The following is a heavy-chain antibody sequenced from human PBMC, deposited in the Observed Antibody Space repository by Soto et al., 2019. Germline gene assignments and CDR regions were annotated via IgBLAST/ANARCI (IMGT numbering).Heavy chain of an antibody. CDR1: GFTFSSYA. Sequence: GSLRLSCASSGFTFSSYAMIWVRQAPGKGLEWVSAISGSGGSTYYADSVKGRFTISRDNSKNTLYLQMNSLRAEDTAVYYCAKDRYYGSGIFGYYMDVWGKGTTVTVSS. CDR3: AKDRYYGSGIFGYYMDV. D-gene: IGHD3-10*01. V-gene: IGHV3-23*01. CDR2: ISGSGGST. J-gene: IGHJ6*03.